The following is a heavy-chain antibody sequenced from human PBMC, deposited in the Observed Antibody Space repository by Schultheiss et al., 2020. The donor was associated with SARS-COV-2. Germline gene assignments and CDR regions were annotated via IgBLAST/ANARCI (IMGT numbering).Heavy chain of an antibody. CDR3: ARVPPYCSGGSCYSFRWAFDI. CDR2: IYYSGST. D-gene: IGHD2-15*01. CDR1: GGSISSSSYY. J-gene: IGHJ3*02. Sequence: SETLSLTCTVSGGSISSSSYYWGWIRQPPGKVLEWIGSIYYSGSTYYNPSLKSRVTMSVDTSKNQFSLKLSSVTAADTAVYYCARVPPYCSGGSCYSFRWAFDIWGQGTMVTVSS. V-gene: IGHV4-39*07.